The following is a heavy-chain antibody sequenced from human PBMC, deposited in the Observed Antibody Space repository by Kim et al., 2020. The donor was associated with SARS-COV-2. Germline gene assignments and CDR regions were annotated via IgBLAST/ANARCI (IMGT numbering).Heavy chain of an antibody. CDR3: ARDLTKYYFDY. V-gene: IGHV3-30*01. J-gene: IGHJ4*02. Sequence: KFNPASRHGRLPHSGDNSKNTRLLQMNSLTAEDTAVYYCARDLTKYYFDYWGQGTLVTVSS. CDR2: K.